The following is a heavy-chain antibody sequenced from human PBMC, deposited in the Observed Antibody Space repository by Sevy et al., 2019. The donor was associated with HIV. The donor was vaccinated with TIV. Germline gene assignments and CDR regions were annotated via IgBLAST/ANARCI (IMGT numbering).Heavy chain of an antibody. CDR3: ARHCGGDCSHAFDI. CDR1: GGSFSGYY. J-gene: IGHJ3*02. D-gene: IGHD2-21*02. CDR2: INHSGST. Sequence: SETLSLTCAVYGGSFSGYYWSWIRQPPGKGLGWIGEINHSGSTNYNPSLKSRVTISGDPSKNQFSLKLSSVTAADTAVYYCARHCGGDCSHAFDIWGQGTMVTVS. V-gene: IGHV4-34*01.